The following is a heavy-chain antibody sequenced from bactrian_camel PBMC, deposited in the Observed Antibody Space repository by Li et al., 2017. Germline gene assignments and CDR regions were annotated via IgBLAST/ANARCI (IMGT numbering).Heavy chain of an antibody. J-gene: IGHJ4*01. D-gene: IGHD2*01. CDR2: RFTGTGRT. CDR1: GYRFGNIFTHCN. Sequence: HVQLVESGGGSVQAGGALKLSCAASGYRFGNIFTHCNMGWYRQTPGAEREAVASRFTGTGRTSYHDSVKGRFTISQDNAKNTQYLQMNNLKPEDTAMYYCAAGTSTVVTVLREHEYNYWGQETQVTVS. CDR3: AAGTSTVVTVLREHEYNY. V-gene: IGHV3S54*01.